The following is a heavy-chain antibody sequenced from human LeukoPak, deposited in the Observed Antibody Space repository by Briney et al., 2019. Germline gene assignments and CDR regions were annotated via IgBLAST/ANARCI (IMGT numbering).Heavy chain of an antibody. Sequence: GGSLRLSCAASGFNNAWMSWVRQAPGKGLEWVGRIKSRTDDGTRDYAAPVKGRFTISRDDSKNTLYLQMNGLKTEDTGVYYCTSEDQGGFDYWGQGTLVTVSS. CDR1: GFNNAW. D-gene: IGHD1-26*01. CDR2: IKSRTDDGTR. CDR3: TSEDQGGFDY. V-gene: IGHV3-15*01. J-gene: IGHJ4*02.